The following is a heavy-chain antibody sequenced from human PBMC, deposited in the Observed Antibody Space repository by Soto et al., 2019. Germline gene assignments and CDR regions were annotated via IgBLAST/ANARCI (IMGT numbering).Heavy chain of an antibody. V-gene: IGHV4-34*01. CDR1: GGSFSGDY. CDR2: INDRGSI. Sequence: QVQLQQWGAGPLRPLETLSLTCGVSGGSFSGDYWAWIRQSPGKGLEWIGEINDRGSINYNPSLKSRVSISVDTSKNHYSLNLRSVTAGDTAVYSCARESHDILTGPPWVWYFDLWGRGTLVTVSS. CDR3: ARESHDILTGPPWVWYFDL. J-gene: IGHJ2*01. D-gene: IGHD3-9*01.